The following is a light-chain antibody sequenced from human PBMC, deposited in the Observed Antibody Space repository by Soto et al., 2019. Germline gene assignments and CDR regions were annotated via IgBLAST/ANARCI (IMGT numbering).Light chain of an antibody. CDR1: QSISSY. Sequence: DIQMTQSPSSLSASVGDRVTITCRASQSISSYLNWYQQKPGKAPKLLIFGASSLQSGVPSRFSGSGSRTDFTLTINSLQPEDFATYCCQQTSAAPFTFGPGTKVDIK. V-gene: IGKV1-39*01. CDR3: QQTSAAPFT. CDR2: GAS. J-gene: IGKJ3*01.